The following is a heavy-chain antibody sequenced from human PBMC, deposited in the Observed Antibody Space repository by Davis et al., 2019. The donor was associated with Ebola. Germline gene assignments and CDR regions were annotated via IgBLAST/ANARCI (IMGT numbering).Heavy chain of an antibody. J-gene: IGHJ3*02. D-gene: IGHD4-23*01. V-gene: IGHV3-11*01. CDR1: GFSSSDYY. CDR2: ISSSGTSTYT. Sequence: GESLKISCAASGFSSSDYYMTWIRQAPGKGLAWVSYISSSGTSTYTYYADSVKGRFTTSRDNTQNSLYLQMTSLGAEDTAVYHCARIRRGGNTGFAFDIWGRGTVVTVSS. CDR3: ARIRRGGNTGFAFDI.